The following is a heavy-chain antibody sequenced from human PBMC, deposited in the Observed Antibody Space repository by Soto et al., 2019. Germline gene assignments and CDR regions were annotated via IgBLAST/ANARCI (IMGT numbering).Heavy chain of an antibody. D-gene: IGHD4-4*01. CDR3: ARETVTTTYFDY. CDR1: GGSVSSGSYY. J-gene: IGHJ4*02. CDR2: IYYSGST. V-gene: IGHV4-61*01. Sequence: QVQLQESGPGLVKPSETLSLTCTVSGGSVSSGSYYWSWIRQPPGKGLEWIGYIYYSGSTNYNPSLKRRVTISVDTSKNQFSLKLSSVTAADTAVYYCARETVTTTYFDYWGQGTLVTVSS.